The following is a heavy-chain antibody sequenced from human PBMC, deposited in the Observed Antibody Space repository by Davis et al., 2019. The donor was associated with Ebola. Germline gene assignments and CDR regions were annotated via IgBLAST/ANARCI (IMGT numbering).Heavy chain of an antibody. J-gene: IGHJ3*02. CDR1: GGSISSSSYY. V-gene: IGHV4-61*05. CDR3: AGVVPARWHAFDI. CDR2: IYYSGST. Sequence: ESLKIPCTVSGGSISSSSYYWSWIRQPPGKGLEWIWYIYYSGSTNYNPSLKSRVTISVDTSKNQFSLKQSSGTAADTAVYYCAGVVPARWHAFDIWGQGTMVTVSS. D-gene: IGHD2-2*01.